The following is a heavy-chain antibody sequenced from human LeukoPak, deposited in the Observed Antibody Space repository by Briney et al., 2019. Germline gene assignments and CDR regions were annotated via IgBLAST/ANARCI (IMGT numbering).Heavy chain of an antibody. J-gene: IGHJ4*02. Sequence: GGSLRLSCAASGFTFSSYAMSWVRQAPGKGLEWVSAISGSGGSTYYADSVKGRFTISRDNSKNTLYLQMSSLRAEDTAVYYCAKECGGDCYSSNGYWGQGTLVTVSS. CDR2: ISGSGGST. CDR1: GFTFSSYA. D-gene: IGHD2-21*01. V-gene: IGHV3-23*01. CDR3: AKECGGDCYSSNGY.